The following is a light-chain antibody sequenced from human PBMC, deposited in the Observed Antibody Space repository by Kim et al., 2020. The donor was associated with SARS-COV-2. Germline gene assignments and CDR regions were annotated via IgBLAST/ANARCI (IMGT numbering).Light chain of an antibody. CDR2: YDS. Sequence: APGETARLTCGGIDIVTKSVHWYLQKPGQAPVLVINYDSDRPSGISERFSGTNSGNTATLTISRVEAGDEADYYCQVWDSSSHHWVFGGGTKLTVL. V-gene: IGLV3-21*04. J-gene: IGLJ3*02. CDR3: QVWDSSSHHWV. CDR1: DIVTKS.